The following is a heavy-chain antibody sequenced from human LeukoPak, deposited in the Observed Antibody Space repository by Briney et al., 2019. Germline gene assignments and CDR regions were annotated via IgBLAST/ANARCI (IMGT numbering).Heavy chain of an antibody. V-gene: IGHV1-2*02. D-gene: IGHD6-13*01. CDR1: GYTFTGYY. J-gene: IGHJ4*02. Sequence: VASVKVSCKASGYTFTGYYMHWVRQAPAQGLEWMGWINPNSGGTNYAQKFQGRVTMTRDTSISTAYMELSRLRSDDTAVYYCARVPIAAAGTLFDYWGQGTLVTVSS. CDR2: INPNSGGT. CDR3: ARVPIAAAGTLFDY.